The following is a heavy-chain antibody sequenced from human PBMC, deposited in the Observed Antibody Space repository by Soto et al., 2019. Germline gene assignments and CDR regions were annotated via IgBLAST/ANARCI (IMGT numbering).Heavy chain of an antibody. CDR3: ARTAITGPRLDY. J-gene: IGHJ4*02. D-gene: IGHD3-16*01. V-gene: IGHV4-31*03. CDR2: IYYSGST. CDR1: GGSISSGGYY. Sequence: QVQLQESGPGLVKPSQTLSLTCTVSGGSISSGGYYWSWIRQHPGKGLECIGYIYYSGSTYYNPSLMSRVTISVDTSKNQCSLKLSSVTAADTAVYYCARTAITGPRLDYWGQGTLVTVSS.